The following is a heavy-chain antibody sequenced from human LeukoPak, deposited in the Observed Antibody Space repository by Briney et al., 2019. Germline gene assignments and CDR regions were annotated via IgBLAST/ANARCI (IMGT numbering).Heavy chain of an antibody. D-gene: IGHD3-22*01. CDR1: GGSISSGDYY. CDR2: IYYSGST. J-gene: IGHJ4*02. V-gene: IGHV4-30-4*08. Sequence: SETLSLTCTVSGGSISSGDYYWSWIRQPPGKGLGWIGYIYYSGSTYYNPSLKSRVTISVDTSKNQFSLKLSSVTAADTAVYYCARVPDYYDSSGYIDYWGQGTLVTVSS. CDR3: ARVPDYYDSSGYIDY.